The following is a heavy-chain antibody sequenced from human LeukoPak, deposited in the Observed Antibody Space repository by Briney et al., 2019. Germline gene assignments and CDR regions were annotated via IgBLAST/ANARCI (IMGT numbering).Heavy chain of an antibody. Sequence: GGALRLSCAASGVTFSSYSMNWVRQAPGKGLGWVAFIRYDGSNKYYADSVKGRFTISRENSKKTLYLKMNSLRAEDTAVYYCAKAREWPYAFDIWGQGTMVTVSS. CDR3: AKAREWPYAFDI. CDR1: GVTFSSYS. CDR2: IRYDGSNK. V-gene: IGHV3-30*02. D-gene: IGHD3-3*01. J-gene: IGHJ3*02.